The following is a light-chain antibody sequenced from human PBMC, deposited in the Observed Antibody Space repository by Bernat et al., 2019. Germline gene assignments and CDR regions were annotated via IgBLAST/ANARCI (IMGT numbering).Light chain of an antibody. CDR1: SIRSYY. CDR3: KSRDSSACV. Sequence: SELTQDAAVSVAFGQTVRITCKGDSIRSYYASCYQQLPGQAPVLVIYGVNNRPSGIPDRFSGSSSGNTASLTFTGAQAEEEADYCCKSRDSSACVFGGGTKLTVL. CDR2: GVN. J-gene: IGLJ3*02. V-gene: IGLV3-19*01.